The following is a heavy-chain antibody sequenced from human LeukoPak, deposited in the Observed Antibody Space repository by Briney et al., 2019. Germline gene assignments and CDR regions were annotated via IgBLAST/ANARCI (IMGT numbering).Heavy chain of an antibody. CDR1: GFTFSSYG. CDR2: IWYDGSNK. V-gene: IGHV3-33*01. Sequence: GGSLRLSCATSGFTFSSYGMHWVRQAPGKGLEWVAVIWYDGSNKYYADSVKGRFTISRDNSKDTLYMQMNSLRAEDTAVYYCARDHYDILTGSRGNWFDPWGQGTLITVSS. J-gene: IGHJ5*02. D-gene: IGHD3-9*01. CDR3: ARDHYDILTGSRGNWFDP.